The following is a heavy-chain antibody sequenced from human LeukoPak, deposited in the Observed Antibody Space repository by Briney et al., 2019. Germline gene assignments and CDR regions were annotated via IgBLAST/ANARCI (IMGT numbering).Heavy chain of an antibody. Sequence: GGSLRLSCAASGFTFSSYSMNWVLQAPGKGLEWVSSISSSSSYIYYADSVKGRFTISRDNAKNSLYLQMNSLRAEDTAVYYCASPPHYYGSGRPMDVWGKGTTVTVSS. CDR1: GFTFSSYS. J-gene: IGHJ6*03. V-gene: IGHV3-21*01. CDR3: ASPPHYYGSGRPMDV. CDR2: ISSSSSYI. D-gene: IGHD3-10*01.